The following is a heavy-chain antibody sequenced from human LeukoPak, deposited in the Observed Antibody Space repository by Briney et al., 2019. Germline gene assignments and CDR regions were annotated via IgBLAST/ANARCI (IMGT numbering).Heavy chain of an antibody. Sequence: ASVTVSCKASGYIFTGYYIHWVRQAPGQGVDWMGWINPNSGGTNYAQKFQGRFTMTRDTSISTAYMELSSLRSDDTAVYYCARSAPTLTYDILTGYLGYWGQGTLVTVSS. D-gene: IGHD3-9*01. V-gene: IGHV1-2*02. CDR2: INPNSGGT. CDR3: ARSAPTLTYDILTGYLGY. CDR1: GYIFTGYY. J-gene: IGHJ4*02.